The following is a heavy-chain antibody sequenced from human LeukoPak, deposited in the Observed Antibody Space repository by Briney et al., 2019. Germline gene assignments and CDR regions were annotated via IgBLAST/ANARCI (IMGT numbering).Heavy chain of an antibody. CDR3: AKDLPDTYYDYVWGSYRKTKFDY. CDR2: ISGSGGST. Sequence: PGGSLRLSCAASGFTFSSYNMEWVRQAPGKGLEWVSAISGSGGSTYYADSVKGRFTISRDNSKNTLYLQMNSLRAEDTAVYYCAKDLPDTYYDYVWGSYRKTKFDYWGQGTLVTVSS. J-gene: IGHJ4*02. CDR1: GFTFSSYN. V-gene: IGHV3-23*01. D-gene: IGHD3-16*02.